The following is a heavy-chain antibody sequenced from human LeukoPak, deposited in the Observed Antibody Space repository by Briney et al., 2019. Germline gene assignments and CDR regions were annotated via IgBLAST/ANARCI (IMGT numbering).Heavy chain of an antibody. Sequence: SETLPLTCTVSGYSISSGYYWGWIRQPPGKGLEWIGSIYHSGSTYYNPSLKSRVTISLDASKNQFSLKLSSVTAADTAVYYCARISSIAARLVDYWGQGTLVTVSS. CDR3: ARISSIAARLVDY. D-gene: IGHD6-6*01. V-gene: IGHV4-38-2*02. CDR2: IYHSGST. CDR1: GYSISSGYY. J-gene: IGHJ4*02.